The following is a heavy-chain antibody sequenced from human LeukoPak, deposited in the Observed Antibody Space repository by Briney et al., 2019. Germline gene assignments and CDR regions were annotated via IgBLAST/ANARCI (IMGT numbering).Heavy chain of an antibody. CDR2: ISGSGGST. Sequence: GGSLRLSCAASGFTFSSYGMSWVRQAPGKGLGWVSAISGSGGSTYYADSVKGRFTISRDNSKNTLYLQMDSLRAEDTAVYYCAKDITKWLVFAYYFESWGQGTLVTVSS. CDR1: GFTFSSYG. J-gene: IGHJ4*02. D-gene: IGHD6-19*01. V-gene: IGHV3-23*01. CDR3: AKDITKWLVFAYYFES.